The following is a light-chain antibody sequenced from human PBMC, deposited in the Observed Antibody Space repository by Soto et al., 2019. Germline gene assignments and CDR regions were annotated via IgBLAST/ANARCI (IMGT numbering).Light chain of an antibody. J-gene: IGLJ1*01. Sequence: QSVLTQPASVSGSPGQSITISCTGTSCDVGGYNFVSWYQQHPGRAPKLLIYEVSRRPSGVSNRFSGSKSGDTASLTISGLQAEDEADYYCYSYRGYYTRVFGTGTKVTVL. CDR2: EVS. V-gene: IGLV2-14*01. CDR1: SCDVGGYNF. CDR3: YSYRGYYTRV.